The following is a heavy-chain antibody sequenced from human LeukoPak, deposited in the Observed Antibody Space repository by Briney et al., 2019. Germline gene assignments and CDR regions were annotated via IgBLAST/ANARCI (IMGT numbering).Heavy chain of an antibody. D-gene: IGHD3-9*01. V-gene: IGHV3-7*01. J-gene: IGHJ4*02. CDR3: ARGGYDILTGYYGVGY. CDR1: GFTFSSYW. Sequence: GGSLRLSCAASGFTFSSYWMSWVRQAPGKGLEWVANIKQDGSEKYYVDSVKGRFTISRDNAKNSLYLQMNSLRAEDTAVYYCARGGYDILTGYYGVGYWGQGTLVTVSS. CDR2: IKQDGSEK.